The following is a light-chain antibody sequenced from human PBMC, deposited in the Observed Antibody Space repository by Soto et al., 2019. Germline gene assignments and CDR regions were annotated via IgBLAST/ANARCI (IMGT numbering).Light chain of an antibody. CDR1: QDINNY. V-gene: IGKV1-33*01. J-gene: IGKJ5*01. CDR3: QLYNSLPIP. CDR2: HAS. Sequence: VQVTQSPSSLSASVGDRVTITCQASQDINNYLNWYQQKPGKAPKLLIQHASNLETGVPSRVSGGGSGTDFTFTITSLQPEDTATYYCQLYNSLPIPFGQGARLAIK.